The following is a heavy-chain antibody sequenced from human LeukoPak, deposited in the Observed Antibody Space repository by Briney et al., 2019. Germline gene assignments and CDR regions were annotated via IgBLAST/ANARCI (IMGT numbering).Heavy chain of an antibody. CDR2: INHSGST. D-gene: IGHD3-22*01. CDR1: GGSFSGYY. V-gene: IGHV4-34*01. Sequence: PSETLSLTCAVYGGSFSGYYWSWIRQPPGKGLEWIGEINHSGSTNYNPSLKSRVTISVDRSKNQFSLKLSSVTAADTAVYYCARGGYYYDSSGYYFDYWGQGTLVTVSS. CDR3: ARGGYYYDSSGYYFDY. J-gene: IGHJ4*02.